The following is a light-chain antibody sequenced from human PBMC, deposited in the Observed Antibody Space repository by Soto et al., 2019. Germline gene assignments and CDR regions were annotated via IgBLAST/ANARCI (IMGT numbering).Light chain of an antibody. CDR1: QSVLASSNNKNL. V-gene: IGKV4-1*01. Sequence: EIVITQSPDSLAMSLGERATFNCKSSQSVLASSNNKNLLAWYQQKPGQPPKLRIYGASTRESGVPDRFRGSGSGTDYTLTNSILLAENVAVYYCQQYYSTHLTVGGGTNVEIK. CDR3: QQYYSTHLT. J-gene: IGKJ4*02. CDR2: GAS.